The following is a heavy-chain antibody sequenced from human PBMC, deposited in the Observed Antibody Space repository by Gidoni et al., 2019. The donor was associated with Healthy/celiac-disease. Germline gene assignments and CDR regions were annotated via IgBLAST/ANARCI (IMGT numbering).Heavy chain of an antibody. CDR1: GFTFCSYA. V-gene: IGHV3-23*04. CDR2: ISGSGGST. D-gene: IGHD1-1*01. J-gene: IGHJ4*02. CDR3: AKEGVEPHARGWYVDY. Sequence: EVWRVESGGGLVHTGGSLRLSCVASGFTFCSYAISWVRQAPGKGLGWFSAISGSGGSTYYADSVKGRFTISSDNSKNTLYLQMNSLRAENTAVYYCAKEGVEPHARGWYVDYWGQGTLVTVSS.